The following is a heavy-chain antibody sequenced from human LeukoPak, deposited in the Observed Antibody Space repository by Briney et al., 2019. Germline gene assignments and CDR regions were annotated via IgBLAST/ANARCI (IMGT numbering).Heavy chain of an antibody. J-gene: IGHJ4*02. Sequence: PSQTLSLTCTVSGGSISSGGYYCSWIRQPPGKGLEWIGYIHYSGTTNYNPSLKSRVTMSVDTSKNQFSLRLSSVTAAGTAVYYCARHSRIYYDFDYWGQGTLVTVSS. CDR1: GGSISSGGYY. V-gene: IGHV4-61*08. CDR2: IHYSGTT. CDR3: ARHSRIYYDFDY. D-gene: IGHD1-26*01.